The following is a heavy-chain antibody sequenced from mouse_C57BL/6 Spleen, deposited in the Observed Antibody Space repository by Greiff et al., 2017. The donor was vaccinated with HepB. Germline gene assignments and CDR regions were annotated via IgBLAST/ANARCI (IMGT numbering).Heavy chain of an antibody. D-gene: IGHD3-1*01. V-gene: IGHV1-42*01. CDR2: INPSTGGT. Sequence: VQLQQSGPELVKPGASVKISCKASGYSFTGYYMNWVKQSPEKSLEWIGEINPSTGGTTYNQKFKAKATLTADKSSSTAYMQLKSLTSEDSAVYYCARTGHSYAMDYWGQGTSVTVSS. CDR1: GYSFTGYY. J-gene: IGHJ4*01. CDR3: ARTGHSYAMDY.